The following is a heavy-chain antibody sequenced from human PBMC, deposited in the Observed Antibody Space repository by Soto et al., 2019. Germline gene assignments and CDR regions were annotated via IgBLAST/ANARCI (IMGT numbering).Heavy chain of an antibody. Sequence: SETLSLTCTVSGGSIGNSYWSWIRQSPGKGLEWIGYIYYSGSSNYNPSLKSRVSISVDTSKNQFSLKLSSVTAADTAVYYCAGHSSSWPIFDYWGQGTLVTVSS. CDR2: IYYSGSS. CDR1: GGSIGNSY. V-gene: IGHV4-59*08. J-gene: IGHJ4*02. CDR3: AGHSSSWPIFDY. D-gene: IGHD6-13*01.